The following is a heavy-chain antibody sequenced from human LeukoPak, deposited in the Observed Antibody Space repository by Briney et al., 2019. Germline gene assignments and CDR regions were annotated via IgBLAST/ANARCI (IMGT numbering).Heavy chain of an antibody. CDR2: ISSSSSTI. Sequence: GGSLRLSCAASGFTFSSYSMNWVRQAPGKGLEWVSYISSSSSTIYYADSVKGRFTISRDNAKNSLYLQMNSLRAEDTALYYCARDLLYVASSGYYPFDYWGQGTLVTVSS. CDR3: ARDLLYVASSGYYPFDY. V-gene: IGHV3-48*01. CDR1: GFTFSSYS. J-gene: IGHJ4*02. D-gene: IGHD3-22*01.